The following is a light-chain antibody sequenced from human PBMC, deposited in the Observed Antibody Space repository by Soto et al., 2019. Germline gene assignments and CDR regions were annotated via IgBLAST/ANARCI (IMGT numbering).Light chain of an antibody. CDR3: QQYNDWPPLT. CDR1: QSVNGN. J-gene: IGKJ4*01. V-gene: IGKV3-15*01. Sequence: ETVMTQSPAALSVSPGEGVTLSCRASQSVNGNLAWYQQKPCQAPRLLIYGASTRATGIAAKFSGSGSGTEFTLTINSLQSEDFAVYYCQQYNDWPPLTFGGGTKVEIK. CDR2: GAS.